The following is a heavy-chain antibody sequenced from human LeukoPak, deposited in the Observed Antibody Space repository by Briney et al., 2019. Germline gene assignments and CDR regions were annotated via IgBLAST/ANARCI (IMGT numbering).Heavy chain of an antibody. V-gene: IGHV4-34*01. J-gene: IGHJ6*04. CDR1: GGSFRGYY. CDR2: IYPTGRT. D-gene: IGHD3-3*01. CDR3: ARDDFGVALGGV. Sequence: SETLSLTCSVYGGSFRGYYWSWIRQSPEKGLELIGQIYPTGRTNYNPSLASRVTISLDISKSQFSLKLTSVTAADTAVYYCARDDFGVALGGVWSIGTTVTVSS.